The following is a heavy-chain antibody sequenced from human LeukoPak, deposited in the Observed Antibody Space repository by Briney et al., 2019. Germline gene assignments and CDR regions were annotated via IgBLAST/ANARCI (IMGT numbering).Heavy chain of an antibody. CDR3: ARHYYGSGSVDY. CDR1: GFTFSSYS. CDR2: ITSSSSSI. D-gene: IGHD3-10*01. Sequence: GGSLRLSCAASGFTFSSYSMNWVRQAPGKGLEWISYITSSSSSIHYADSVKGRFTVSRDNAKNSVYLQMSSLRDEDTAVYYCARHYYGSGSVDYWGQGTLVTVSS. V-gene: IGHV3-48*02. J-gene: IGHJ4*02.